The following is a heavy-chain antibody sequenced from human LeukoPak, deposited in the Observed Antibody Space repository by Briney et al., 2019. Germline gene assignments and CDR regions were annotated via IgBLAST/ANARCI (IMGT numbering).Heavy chain of an antibody. D-gene: IGHD3-3*01. J-gene: IGHJ3*02. CDR1: GFTFSSYA. Sequence: PGGSLRLSCAASGFTFSSYAMHWVRQAPGKGLGWVAVISYDGSNKYYADSVKGRFTISRDNSKNTLYLQMNSLRAEDTAVYYCAREGGGLLRFLEWPVSGAFDIWGQGTMVTVSS. CDR2: ISYDGSNK. CDR3: AREGGGLLRFLEWPVSGAFDI. V-gene: IGHV3-30-3*01.